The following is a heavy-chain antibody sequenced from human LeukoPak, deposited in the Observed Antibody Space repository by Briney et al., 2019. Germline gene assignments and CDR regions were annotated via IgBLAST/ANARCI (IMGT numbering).Heavy chain of an antibody. CDR3: ARGVGGSAPYHGYGRLYDYYYMDV. J-gene: IGHJ6*03. Sequence: SETLSLTCTVSDVSISYYYWSWIRQPPGKGLEWIGYISNSERPEYNPSLKSRVTISMDMSQNQFSLKMRSVIAADTAVYYCARGVGGSAPYHGYGRLYDYYYMDVWGLGTTVTVSS. CDR1: DVSISYYY. D-gene: IGHD5-12*01. V-gene: IGHV4-59*01. CDR2: ISNSERP.